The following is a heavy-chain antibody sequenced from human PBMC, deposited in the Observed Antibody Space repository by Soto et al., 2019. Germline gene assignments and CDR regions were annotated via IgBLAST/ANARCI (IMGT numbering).Heavy chain of an antibody. V-gene: IGHV3-11*01. CDR2: ISSSGSTI. CDR3: ARVGPPLDY. Sequence: QVQLVESGGGLVKPGGPLRPSFAPSGLTFIDYSLSWIRQAPGKGLEWVSYISSSGSTIYYADSVKGRFTISRDNTKNSLYLQMNSLRAEDAAVYYCARVGPPLDYWGQGTLVTVSS. J-gene: IGHJ4*02. CDR1: GLTFIDYS.